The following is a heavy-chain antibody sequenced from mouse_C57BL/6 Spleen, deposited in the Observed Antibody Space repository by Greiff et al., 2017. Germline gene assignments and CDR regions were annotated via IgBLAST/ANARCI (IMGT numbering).Heavy chain of an antibody. Sequence: VKLQESGAELVKPGASVKISCKASGYAFSSYWMNWVKQRPGKGLEWIGQIYPGDGDTNYNGKFKGKATLTADKSSSTAYMQLSSLTSEDSAVYFCARWRYSNPFDVWGTGTTVTVSS. CDR2: IYPGDGDT. CDR1: GYAFSSYW. V-gene: IGHV1-80*01. CDR3: ARWRYSNPFDV. D-gene: IGHD2-5*01. J-gene: IGHJ1*03.